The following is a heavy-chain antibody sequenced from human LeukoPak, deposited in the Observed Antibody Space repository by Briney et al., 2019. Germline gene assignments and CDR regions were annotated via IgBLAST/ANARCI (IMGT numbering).Heavy chain of an antibody. CDR2: IYHSGST. CDR3: ARDIVVVVAATGYNWFDP. Sequence: SETLSLTCTVSGYSISSGYYWGWIRQPPGKGLEWIGSIYHSGSTYYNPSLRSRVTISVDTSKNQFSLKLSSVTAADTAVYYCARDIVVVVAATGYNWFDPWGQGTLVTVSS. CDR1: GYSISSGYY. J-gene: IGHJ5*02. V-gene: IGHV4-38-2*02. D-gene: IGHD2-15*01.